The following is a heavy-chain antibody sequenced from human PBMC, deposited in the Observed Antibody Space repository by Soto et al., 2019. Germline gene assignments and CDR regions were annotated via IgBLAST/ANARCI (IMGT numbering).Heavy chain of an antibody. CDR2: IYYSGST. CDR1: GGSISSSSYY. Sequence: SETLSLTCTVSGGSISSSSYYWGWIRQPPGKGLEWIGSIYYSGSTYYNTSLKSRVTISVDTSKNQFSLKLSSVTAADTAVYYCVRHNGNRAYYDFWSGYYFDDYWGQGTLVTVSS. V-gene: IGHV4-39*01. D-gene: IGHD3-3*01. CDR3: VRHNGNRAYYDFWSGYYFDDY. J-gene: IGHJ4*02.